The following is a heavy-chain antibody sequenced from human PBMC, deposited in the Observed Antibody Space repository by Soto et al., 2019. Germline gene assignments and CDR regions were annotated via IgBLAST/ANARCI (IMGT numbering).Heavy chain of an antibody. J-gene: IGHJ4*02. D-gene: IGHD3-3*01. V-gene: IGHV4-39*01. Sequence: QLQLQESGPGLVKPSETLSLTCTVSGASISSRSHYWGWIRQSPGKHLERIGSSFYRGSTHYNPSLKTRVTISVDTSKNQVSLKVYSVTAADTAVYYCATADGFGVVTPFFEYWGQGILVTVSS. CDR1: GASISSRSHY. CDR3: ATADGFGVVTPFFEY. CDR2: SFYRGST.